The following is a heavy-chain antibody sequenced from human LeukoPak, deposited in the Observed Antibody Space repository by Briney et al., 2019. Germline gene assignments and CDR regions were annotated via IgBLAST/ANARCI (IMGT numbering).Heavy chain of an antibody. J-gene: IGHJ4*02. CDR3: ARGGSDTAMAHDY. V-gene: IGHV3-11*04. CDR1: GFTFSDYY. D-gene: IGHD5-18*01. Sequence: GGSLRLSCAASGFTFSDYYMSWIRQAPGKGLEWVSYISSSGSTIYYADSAKGRFTISRDDAKNTLYLQVNSLRAEDTAVYFCARGGSDTAMAHDYWGQGTLVTVSS. CDR2: ISSSGSTI.